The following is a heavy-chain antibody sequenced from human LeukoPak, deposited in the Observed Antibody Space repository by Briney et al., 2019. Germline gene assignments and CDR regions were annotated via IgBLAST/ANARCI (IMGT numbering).Heavy chain of an antibody. J-gene: IGHJ3*02. V-gene: IGHV4-59*01. CDR3: ARDVFRAFDI. Sequence: SETLSLLCTVSGVSISSYYWSWIRQPPGKGLEWIGYFYYSGSTNYNPSLKSLVTISVDTSKNQFSLKLSSVTAAGTAVYYCARDVFRAFDIWGQGTMVTVSS. D-gene: IGHD3-10*02. CDR2: FYYSGST. CDR1: GVSISSYY.